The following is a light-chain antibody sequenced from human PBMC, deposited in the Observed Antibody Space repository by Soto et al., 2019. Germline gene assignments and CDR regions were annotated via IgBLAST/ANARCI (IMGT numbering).Light chain of an antibody. CDR2: GAS. CDR3: QQYNNWLT. CDR1: QSVSSD. J-gene: IGKJ4*01. V-gene: IGKV3-15*01. Sequence: EIVVPQSPATLSVSPGERATLSCRASQSVSSDLAWYQQKPGQAPRLLIYGASTRATGIPARFSGSGSGTEFTLNISSLQSEDFAVYYCQQYNNWLTFGGGTKVEIK.